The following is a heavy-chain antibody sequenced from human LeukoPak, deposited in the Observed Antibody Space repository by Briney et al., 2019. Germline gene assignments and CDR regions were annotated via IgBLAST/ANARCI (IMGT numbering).Heavy chain of an antibody. J-gene: IGHJ3*02. D-gene: IGHD3-3*01. CDR1: GFTFDDYG. CDR3: ARGKAIFGVVVDAFDI. V-gene: IGHV3-20*04. Sequence: PGGSLRLSCAASGFTFDDYGMSWVRQAPGKGLEWVSGINWNGGSTVYADSVKGRFTISRDNAKNSLYLQMNSLRAEDTALYYCARGKAIFGVVVDAFDIWGQGTMVTVSS. CDR2: INWNGGST.